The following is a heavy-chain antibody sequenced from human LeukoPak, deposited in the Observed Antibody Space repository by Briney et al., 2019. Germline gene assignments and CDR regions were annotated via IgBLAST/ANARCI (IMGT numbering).Heavy chain of an antibody. J-gene: IGHJ5*02. Sequence: GASVKVSCKASGYTFTSFAIGWVRQAPGQGLEWMGWISGYNGKTNYAQKLQGRVTMTTDTSTSTAYMELRSLRSDDTAVYYCARVRLYQNWFDPWGQGTLVIVSS. CDR1: GYTFTSFA. D-gene: IGHD2-2*01. V-gene: IGHV1-18*01. CDR2: ISGYNGKT. CDR3: ARVRLYQNWFDP.